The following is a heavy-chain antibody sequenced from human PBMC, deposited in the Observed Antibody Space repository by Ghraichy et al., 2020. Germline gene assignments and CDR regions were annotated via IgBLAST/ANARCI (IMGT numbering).Heavy chain of an antibody. D-gene: IGHD3-9*01. J-gene: IGHJ6*02. CDR1: GFTFSSYA. CDR3: AKSRRAPLLLRYFDWLGMDV. CDR2: ISGSGGST. Sequence: GGSLRLSCAASGFTFSSYAMSWVRQAPGKGLEWVSAISGSGGSTYYADSVKGRFTISRDNSKNTLYLQMNSLRAEDTAVYYCAKSRRAPLLLRYFDWLGMDVWGQGTTVTVSS. V-gene: IGHV3-23*01.